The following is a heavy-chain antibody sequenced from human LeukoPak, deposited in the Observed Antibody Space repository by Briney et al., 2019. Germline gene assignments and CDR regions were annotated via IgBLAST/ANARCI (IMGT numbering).Heavy chain of an antibody. D-gene: IGHD4-17*01. CDR2: ISSSSSYI. Sequence: GGSLRLSCAASGFTFSSYSMNWVRQAPGKGLEWVSSISSSSSYIYYADSVKGRFTISRDNSKNTLYLQMNSLRAEDTAVYYCARESDDYGDYVFDYWGQGTLVTVSS. V-gene: IGHV3-21*01. CDR1: GFTFSSYS. J-gene: IGHJ4*02. CDR3: ARESDDYGDYVFDY.